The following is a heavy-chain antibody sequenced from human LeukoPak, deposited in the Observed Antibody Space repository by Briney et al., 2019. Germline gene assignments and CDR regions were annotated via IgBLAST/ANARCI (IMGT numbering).Heavy chain of an antibody. CDR3: ARENYYYGSGSYQPAFDY. Sequence: GGSLRLSCAASGFTFSSYEMNWVRQAPGKGLEWVSYISSSGSTIYYADSVKGRFTISRDNAKNSLYLQMNSLRAEDTAVYYCARENYYYGSGSYQPAFDYWGQGTLVTVSS. V-gene: IGHV3-48*03. CDR1: GFTFSSYE. D-gene: IGHD3-10*01. CDR2: ISSSGSTI. J-gene: IGHJ4*02.